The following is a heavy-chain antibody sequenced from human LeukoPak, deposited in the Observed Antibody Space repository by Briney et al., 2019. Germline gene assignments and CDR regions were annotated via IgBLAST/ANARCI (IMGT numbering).Heavy chain of an antibody. V-gene: IGHV3-11*01. CDR3: ALLGYAAGRANDY. CDR1: GFTFSDYY. D-gene: IGHD2-8*01. Sequence: GGSLRLSCAASGFTFSDYYMTWIRQAPGKGLEWVSYISDSGTTKYYADSVTGRFTVSRDNAKNSLYLQMNNLRAEDSAFYYCALLGYAAGRANDYWGQGTLVTVSS. CDR2: ISDSGTTK. J-gene: IGHJ4*02.